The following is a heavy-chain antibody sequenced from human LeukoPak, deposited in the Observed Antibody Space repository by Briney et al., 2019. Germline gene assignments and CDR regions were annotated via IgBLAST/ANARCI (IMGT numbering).Heavy chain of an antibody. CDR2: IYHRGSA. J-gene: IGHJ4*02. CDR3: ARAGDYYVSGSYLGY. Sequence: SETLSLTCTVSGGSISSYYWTWIRQPPGKGLEWIGYIYHRGSANYNPSLKGRVTISVDTSKKQFSLTLSSVTAADTAVYYCARAGDYYVSGSYLGYWGQGTLVTVSS. CDR1: GGSISSYY. V-gene: IGHV4-59*01. D-gene: IGHD3-10*01.